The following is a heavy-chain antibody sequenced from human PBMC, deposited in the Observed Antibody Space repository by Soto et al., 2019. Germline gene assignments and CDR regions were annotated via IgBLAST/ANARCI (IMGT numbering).Heavy chain of an antibody. Sequence: EVQLVESGGGLVKPGGSLRLSCAASGFTFSTYNMNWVRQAPGKGLEWVSSITSNSNYIYYADSVKGRFTISRDNAKNSLYLQMNSLRVEDTAVYYCARPGYSSSMGWFDPWGQGILVTVSS. CDR2: ITSNSNYI. D-gene: IGHD6-6*01. CDR3: ARPGYSSSMGWFDP. CDR1: GFTFSTYN. J-gene: IGHJ5*02. V-gene: IGHV3-21*01.